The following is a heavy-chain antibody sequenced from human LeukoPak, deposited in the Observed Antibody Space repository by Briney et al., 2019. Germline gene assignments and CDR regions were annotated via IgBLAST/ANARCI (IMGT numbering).Heavy chain of an antibody. CDR3: AKDRSCTNGVCHGDFDY. D-gene: IGHD2-8*01. J-gene: IGHJ4*02. Sequence: PGGSLRLSCAASGFTFSSYDMSWVRQAPGKGLEWVSGISGSGDSTYYADSVKGRFTISRDNSKNTLYLQMNSLRADDTGVYYCAKDRSCTNGVCHGDFDYWGQGTLVTVSS. CDR2: ISGSGDST. V-gene: IGHV3-23*01. CDR1: GFTFSSYD.